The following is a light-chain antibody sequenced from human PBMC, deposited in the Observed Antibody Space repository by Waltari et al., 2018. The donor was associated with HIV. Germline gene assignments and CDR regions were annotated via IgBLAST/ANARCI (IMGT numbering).Light chain of an antibody. CDR2: KDT. CDR3: QSADTSLSYYV. CDR1: ALRDHY. Sequence: SYELTQPPSVSVLPGQTARITCSGDALRDHYVPWYQQQPGQAPVLVMYKDTERPSGIPERFFGSTSGTSVTLIISGVQAEDEADYYCQSADTSLSYYVFGTGTKVSVL. J-gene: IGLJ1*01. V-gene: IGLV3-25*03.